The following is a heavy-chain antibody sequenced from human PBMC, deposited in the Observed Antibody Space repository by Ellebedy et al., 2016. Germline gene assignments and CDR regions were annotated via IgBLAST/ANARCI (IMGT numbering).Heavy chain of an antibody. D-gene: IGHD2-21*01. J-gene: IGHJ6*02. CDR2: IIPIFRTT. Sequence: SVKVSXXASGGSFRGHAINWMRQAPGQGLEWMAVIIPIFRTTNYAQKFQGRVTITADKSTSTAYMELSSLRSEDTAVYYCAREIVVIALNYYYYGMDVWGQGTTVTVSS. CDR3: AREIVVIALNYYYYGMDV. V-gene: IGHV1-69*06. CDR1: GGSFRGHA.